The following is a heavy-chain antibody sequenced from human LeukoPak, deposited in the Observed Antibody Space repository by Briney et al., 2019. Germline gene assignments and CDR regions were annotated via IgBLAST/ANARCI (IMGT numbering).Heavy chain of an antibody. J-gene: IGHJ4*02. D-gene: IGHD4-17*01. V-gene: IGHV1-2*02. CDR2: INPSSGGT. CDR1: GYTFTGYY. Sequence: GASVKVSCKASGYTFTGYYMHWVRQAPGQGLEWMGWINPSSGGTNYAQKFQGRVTMTRDTSISTAYMELSRLRSDDTAVYYCARDHYGDYVGVVDYWGQGTLVTVSS. CDR3: ARDHYGDYVGVVDY.